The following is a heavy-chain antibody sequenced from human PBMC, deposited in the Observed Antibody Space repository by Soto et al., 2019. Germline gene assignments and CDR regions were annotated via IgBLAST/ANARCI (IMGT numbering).Heavy chain of an antibody. J-gene: IGHJ3*02. CDR3: RSYYYDSSGYYSDAFDI. V-gene: IGHV3-30*03. D-gene: IGHD3-22*01. CDR1: GFTFSSYG. Sequence: QVQLVESGGGVVQPGRSLRLSCAASGFTFSSYGMHWVRQAPGKGLEWVAVISYDGSNKYYADSVKGRFTISRDNSKNTLYLQMNSLGAEDTAVYYCRSYYYDSSGYYSDAFDIWGQGTMVTVSS. CDR2: ISYDGSNK.